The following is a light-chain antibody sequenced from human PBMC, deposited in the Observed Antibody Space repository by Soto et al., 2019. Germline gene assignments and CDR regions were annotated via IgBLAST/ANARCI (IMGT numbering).Light chain of an antibody. CDR1: QSVLYSSNNKNY. CDR2: WAS. Sequence: DIVMTQSPDSLAVSLGERATINCKSSQSVLYSSNNKNYLAWYQQKRGQPPKLLLYWASTRESGVPDRFSGSGSGTDFTLTISSLQAEDVAVYYCQQYYSTPPTFGQGTKLEIK. J-gene: IGKJ2*01. CDR3: QQYYSTPPT. V-gene: IGKV4-1*01.